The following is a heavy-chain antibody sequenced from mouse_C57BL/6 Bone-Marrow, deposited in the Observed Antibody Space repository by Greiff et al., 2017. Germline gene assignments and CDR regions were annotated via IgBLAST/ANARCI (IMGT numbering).Heavy chain of an antibody. J-gene: IGHJ2*01. CDR3: ARGAYYSHYFDY. V-gene: IGHV1-81*01. CDR2: IYPRSGNT. Sequence: VQLQQSGAELARPGASVTLSCKASGYTFTRYGISWVKQRTGQGLEWIGEIYPRSGNTYYNEKFKGKATLTADKSSSTAYMELRSLTSEDSAVYFCARGAYYSHYFDYWGQGTTLTVSS. D-gene: IGHD2-12*01. CDR1: GYTFTRYG.